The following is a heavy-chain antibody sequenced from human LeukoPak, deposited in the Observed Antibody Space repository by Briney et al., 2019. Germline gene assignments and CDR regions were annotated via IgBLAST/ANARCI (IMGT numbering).Heavy chain of an antibody. CDR3: ARVMYYYDSSGYYHYWYFDL. V-gene: IGHV3-33*08. Sequence: GGSLRLSCAASGFTFSSYSMNWVRQAPGKGLEWVAVIWYDASNKYYADSVKGRFTISRDNSKNTLYLQMNSLRAEDTAVYYCARVMYYYDSSGYYHYWYFDLWGRGTLVTVSS. CDR1: GFTFSSYS. J-gene: IGHJ2*01. D-gene: IGHD3-22*01. CDR2: IWYDASNK.